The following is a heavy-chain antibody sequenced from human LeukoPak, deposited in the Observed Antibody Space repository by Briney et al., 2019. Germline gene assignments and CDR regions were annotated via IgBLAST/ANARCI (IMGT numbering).Heavy chain of an antibody. Sequence: KPSETLSLTCAVYGGSFSGYYWSWIRQPPGKGLEWIGEINHSGSTNYNPSLKSRVTISVDTSKNQFSLKLSSVTAADTAVYYCASVGPVTYYYGSGSYPYYMDVWGKGTTVTISS. CDR2: INHSGST. CDR1: GGSFSGYY. J-gene: IGHJ6*03. CDR3: ASVGPVTYYYGSGSYPYYMDV. D-gene: IGHD3-10*01. V-gene: IGHV4-34*01.